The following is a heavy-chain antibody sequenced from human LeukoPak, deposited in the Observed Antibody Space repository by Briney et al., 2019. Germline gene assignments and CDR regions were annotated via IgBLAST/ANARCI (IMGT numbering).Heavy chain of an antibody. CDR1: GFTFSSYA. D-gene: IGHD1-26*01. CDR3: ANIVVGPTLTEWDLLDY. Sequence: GGSLRLSCAVSGFTFSSYAMHWVCQAPGKGLEWVAVISHDGGNKYYSDSVKGRFTISRDNSRNTLYLQMNGLRTEDTAVYYCANIVVGPTLTEWDLLDYWGQGTLVTVSS. J-gene: IGHJ4*02. CDR2: ISHDGGNK. V-gene: IGHV3-30*04.